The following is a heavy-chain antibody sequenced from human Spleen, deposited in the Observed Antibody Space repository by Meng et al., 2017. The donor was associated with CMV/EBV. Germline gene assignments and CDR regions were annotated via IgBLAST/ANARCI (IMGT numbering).Heavy chain of an antibody. CDR2: ISVYNGNT. CDR1: GYTFTSYY. Sequence: QGQLVQSGAEVKKPGASVKVPCKASGYTFTSYYMHWVRQAPGQGLEWMGWISVYNGNTKYAQKLQGRVTMTTDTSTSTAYMEVRSLRSDDTAVYYCARDYGGNFNGDWFDPWGQGTLVTVSS. CDR3: ARDYGGNFNGDWFDP. J-gene: IGHJ5*02. V-gene: IGHV1-18*04. D-gene: IGHD4-23*01.